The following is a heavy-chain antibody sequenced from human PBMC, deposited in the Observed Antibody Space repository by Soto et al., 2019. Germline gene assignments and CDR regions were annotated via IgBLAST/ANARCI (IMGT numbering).Heavy chain of an antibody. J-gene: IGHJ6*02. V-gene: IGHV4-34*01. Sequence: QVQLQQWGAGLLKPSETLSLTCAVYGGSFSGYYWSWIRQPPGKGLGWIGEINHSGRINYNPSLKSRVTISVDTSKNQFPLKLSSVTAADTAVYYCARRRDCSGGSCYGMDVWGHGTTVTVSS. CDR3: ARRRDCSGGSCYGMDV. CDR1: GGSFSGYY. D-gene: IGHD2-15*01. CDR2: INHSGRI.